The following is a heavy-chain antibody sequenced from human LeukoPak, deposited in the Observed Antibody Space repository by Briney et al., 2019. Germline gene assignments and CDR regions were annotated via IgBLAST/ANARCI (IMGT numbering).Heavy chain of an antibody. V-gene: IGHV1-46*01. Sequence: ASVKVSCKAFGYTFTSNYMHWVRQAPGQGPEWMGVISPSGGSTTYAEKFLGRVTLTRDMSTSTDYLELSSLRSEDTAVYYCARDNSVRDEAWWFNPWGQGTLVTVSS. D-gene: IGHD5-24*01. CDR3: ARDNSVRDEAWWFNP. CDR2: ISPSGGST. J-gene: IGHJ5*02. CDR1: GYTFTSNY.